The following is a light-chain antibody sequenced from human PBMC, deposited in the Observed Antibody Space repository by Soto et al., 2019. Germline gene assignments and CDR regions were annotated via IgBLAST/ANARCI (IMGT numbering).Light chain of an antibody. J-gene: IGKJ1*01. V-gene: IGKV1-5*03. CDR3: QQYQSYWT. Sequence: DIQMTQSPSTLSASVGDRVTITCRASQSISNWLAWYQQKPGKAPKLLIDKASTLESGVPSRFSGGGSGTEFTLTISSLQPDDFATYYCQQYQSYWTVGQGTKVDI. CDR1: QSISNW. CDR2: KAS.